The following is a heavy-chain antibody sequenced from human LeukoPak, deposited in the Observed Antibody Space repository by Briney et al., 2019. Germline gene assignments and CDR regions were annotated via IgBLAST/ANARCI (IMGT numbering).Heavy chain of an antibody. CDR2: IYTSGST. CDR1: GGFISSYY. CDR3: ARAYGSGSYYYSYYYYMDV. Sequence: SETLSLTCTVSGGFISSYYWSWIRQPAGKGLEWIGRIYTSGSTNYNPSLKSRVTMSVDTSKNQFSLKLSSVTAADTAVYYCARAYGSGSYYYSYYYYMDVWGKGTTVTISS. D-gene: IGHD3-10*01. V-gene: IGHV4-4*07. J-gene: IGHJ6*03.